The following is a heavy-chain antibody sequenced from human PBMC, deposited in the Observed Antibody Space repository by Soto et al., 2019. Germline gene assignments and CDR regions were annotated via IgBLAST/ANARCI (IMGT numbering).Heavy chain of an antibody. CDR2: INPNGGST. D-gene: IGHD2-2*01. J-gene: IGHJ4*02. V-gene: IGHV1-46*03. Sequence: ASVKVSCKASGYTFTGYYMHWVRQAPGQGLEWMGIINPNGGSTSYAQKFQGRVTMTRDTSTSTVYMELSSLRSEDTAVYYCARDRVVVVPAAEFDYWGQGTLVTVSS. CDR1: GYTFTGYY. CDR3: ARDRVVVVPAAEFDY.